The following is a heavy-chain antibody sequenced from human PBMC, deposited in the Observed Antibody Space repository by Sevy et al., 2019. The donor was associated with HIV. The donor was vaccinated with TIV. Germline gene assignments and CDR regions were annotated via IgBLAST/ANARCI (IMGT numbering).Heavy chain of an antibody. V-gene: IGHV1-18*01. CDR1: GYTFTSYG. CDR3: ARGPRGLYYYDSSGYRNWFDP. Sequence: ASVKVSCKASGYTFTSYGISWVRQAPGQGLEWMGWISAYNGNTNYAQKLQGRVTMTTDTSTSTAYMELGSLRSDDTAVYYCARGPRGLYYYDSSGYRNWFDPWGQGTLVTVSS. J-gene: IGHJ5*02. CDR2: ISAYNGNT. D-gene: IGHD3-22*01.